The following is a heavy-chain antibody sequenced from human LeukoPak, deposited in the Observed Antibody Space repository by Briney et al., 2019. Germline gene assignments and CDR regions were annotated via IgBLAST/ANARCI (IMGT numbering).Heavy chain of an antibody. CDR2: ISSSSSYI. Sequence: GGSLRLSCAASGFTFSSYSMNWVRQAPGKGLEWVSSISSSSSYIYYADSVKGRFTISRDNSKNTLYLQMNSLRAEDTAVYYCAKAIPREDIVVVPAAKYYFDYWGQGTLVTVSS. CDR3: AKAIPREDIVVVPAAKYYFDY. V-gene: IGHV3-21*04. D-gene: IGHD2-2*01. J-gene: IGHJ4*02. CDR1: GFTFSSYS.